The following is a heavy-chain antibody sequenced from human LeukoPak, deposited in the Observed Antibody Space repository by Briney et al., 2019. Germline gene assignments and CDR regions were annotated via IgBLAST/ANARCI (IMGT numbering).Heavy chain of an antibody. CDR1: GFTFNKSW. Sequence: GGSLRLSCAASGFTFNKSWMSWVRQAPGKGPEWVANIREDGTQKYYVDSVRGRFTISRDNAENSLYLQMNSLRGEDTAIYYCAKTGDRDYWGRGTLVTVSS. D-gene: IGHD7-27*01. V-gene: IGHV3-7*03. CDR3: AKTGDRDY. CDR2: IREDGTQK. J-gene: IGHJ4*02.